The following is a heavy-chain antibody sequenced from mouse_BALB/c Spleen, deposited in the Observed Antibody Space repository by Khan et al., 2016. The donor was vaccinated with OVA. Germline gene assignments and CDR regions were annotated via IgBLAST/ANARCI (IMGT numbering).Heavy chain of an antibody. J-gene: IGHJ2*01. CDR1: GYSFTGYF. CDR3: ARKNGSDFDY. V-gene: IGHV1-20*02. Sequence: VQLQQSGPELVKPGASVKISCKASGYSFTGYFMNWVMQSHGKSLEWIGRINPHIGETFYNQRFKGKATLTVDESSSTAHMALRSLASEDSAVYFCARKNGSDFDYWGQGTTLTVSS. D-gene: IGHD1-1*01. CDR2: INPHIGET.